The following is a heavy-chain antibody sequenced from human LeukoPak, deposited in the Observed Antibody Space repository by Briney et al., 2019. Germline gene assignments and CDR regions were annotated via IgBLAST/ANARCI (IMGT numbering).Heavy chain of an antibody. V-gene: IGHV1-18*01. J-gene: IGHJ4*02. CDR3: ARDRVVVAATSGPNYFDY. Sequence: ASVKVSCKASGYTFTSYSISWVRQAPGQGLEWMGWISAYNGNTNYAQKLQGKVTMTTDTSTSTAYMELRSLRSDHTAVYYCARDRVVVAATSGPNYFDYWGQGTLVPVSS. CDR2: ISAYNGNT. CDR1: GYTFTSYS. D-gene: IGHD2-15*01.